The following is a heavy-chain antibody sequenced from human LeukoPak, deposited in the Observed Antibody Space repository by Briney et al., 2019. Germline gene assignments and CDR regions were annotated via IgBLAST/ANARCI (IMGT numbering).Heavy chain of an antibody. Sequence: RGSLRLSCAASGFTFSSYGMHWVRQAPGKGLEWVAVISYDGSNKYYADSVKGRFTISRDNSKNTLYLQMNSLRAEDTAVYYCAKDATSTGWHDAFDIWGQGTMVTVSS. CDR2: ISYDGSNK. CDR1: GFTFSSYG. D-gene: IGHD6-19*01. CDR3: AKDATSTGWHDAFDI. J-gene: IGHJ3*02. V-gene: IGHV3-30*18.